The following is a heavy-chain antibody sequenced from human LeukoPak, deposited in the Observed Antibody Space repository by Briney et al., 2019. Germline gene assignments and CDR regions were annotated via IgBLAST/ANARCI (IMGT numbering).Heavy chain of an antibody. V-gene: IGHV4-34*01. D-gene: IGHD3-10*01. CDR1: GGSFSGYY. CDR3: ARKQAYGSGRFDY. J-gene: IGHJ4*02. CDR2: INHSGST. Sequence: SETLSLTCAVYGGSFSGYYWSWIRQPPGKGLEWIGEINHSGSTNYNPSLKSRVTISVDTSRNQFSLKLSSVTAAGTAVYYCARKQAYGSGRFDYWGQGTLVTVSS.